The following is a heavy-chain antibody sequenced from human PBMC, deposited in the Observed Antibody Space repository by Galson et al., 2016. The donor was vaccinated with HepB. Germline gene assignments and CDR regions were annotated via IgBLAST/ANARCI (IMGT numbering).Heavy chain of an antibody. J-gene: IGHJ4*02. CDR2: MYYSGST. V-gene: IGHV4-39*01. Sequence: SETLSLTCTVSGGSISSSSSYWGWIRQPPGKGLEWIGNMYYSGSTCYKSSHKSRVAMSVDMSKNQFSLKLTSVTAADTAVYYCARHISRVDTAMVLWGQGTLVIVSS. D-gene: IGHD5-18*01. CDR3: ARHISRVDTAMVL. CDR1: GGSISSSSSY.